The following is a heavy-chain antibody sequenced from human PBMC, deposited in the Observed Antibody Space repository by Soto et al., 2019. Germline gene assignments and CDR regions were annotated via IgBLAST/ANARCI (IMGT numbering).Heavy chain of an antibody. Sequence: GASVKVSCKASGYTFTSYGISWVRQAPGQGLEWMGWISAYNGNTNYAQKLQGRVTMTTDTSTSTAYMELRSLRSDDTAVYYCARDHKIDFWSGYYSTGKARFDYWGQGTLVTVSS. J-gene: IGHJ4*02. V-gene: IGHV1-18*01. D-gene: IGHD3-3*01. CDR2: ISAYNGNT. CDR3: ARDHKIDFWSGYYSTGKARFDY. CDR1: GYTFTSYG.